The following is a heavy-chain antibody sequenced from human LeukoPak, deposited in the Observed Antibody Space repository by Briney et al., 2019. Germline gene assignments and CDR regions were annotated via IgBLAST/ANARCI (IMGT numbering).Heavy chain of an antibody. CDR2: IYYSGST. D-gene: IGHD1/OR15-1a*01. V-gene: IGHV4-59*01. CDR3: ARRNSGTHTFDY. Sequence: SETLSLTCTVSGGSISSYYWSWIRQPPGKGLEWIGYIYYSGSTNYNPSLKSRVTISVDTSKNQFSLMLGSVTAADTAVYFCARRNSGTHTFDYWGQGTLVTVSS. CDR1: GGSISSYY. J-gene: IGHJ4*02.